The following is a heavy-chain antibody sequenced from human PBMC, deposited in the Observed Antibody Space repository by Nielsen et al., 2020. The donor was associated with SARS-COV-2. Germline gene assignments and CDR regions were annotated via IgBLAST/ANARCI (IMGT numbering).Heavy chain of an antibody. CDR3: ANLAAAGTYYYYMDV. V-gene: IGHV1-69*01. J-gene: IGHJ6*03. CDR2: IIPIFGTA. Sequence: WVRQAPGQGLEWMGGIIPIFGTANYAQKFQGRVTITADESTSTAYMELSSLRSEDTAVYYCANLAAAGTYYYYMDVWGKGTMVTVSS. D-gene: IGHD6-13*01.